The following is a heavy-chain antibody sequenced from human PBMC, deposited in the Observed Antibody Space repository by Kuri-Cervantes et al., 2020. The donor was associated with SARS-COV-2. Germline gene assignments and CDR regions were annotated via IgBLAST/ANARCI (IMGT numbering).Heavy chain of an antibody. J-gene: IGHJ4*02. CDR3: ARGYGSSWYRYFDY. D-gene: IGHD6-13*01. CDR1: GGSISSSSYY. CDR2: IYFSGST. V-gene: IGHV4-39*01. Sequence: SETLSLTCTVSGGSISSSSYYWGWIRQPPGKGLEWIGSIYFSGSTYYNPSLKSRVTISVDTSKSQFSLKLSSVTAADTAVYYCARGYGSSWYRYFDYWGQGTLVTVSS.